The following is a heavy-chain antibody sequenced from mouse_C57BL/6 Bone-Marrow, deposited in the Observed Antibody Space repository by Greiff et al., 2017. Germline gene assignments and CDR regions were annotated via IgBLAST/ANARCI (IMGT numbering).Heavy chain of an antibody. J-gene: IGHJ1*03. CDR1: GYTFTSYW. V-gene: IGHV1-55*01. CDR2: IYPGSGST. D-gene: IGHD2-5*01. CDR3: ARRDDSNYWYVDV. Sequence: QVQLQQPGAELVKPGASVKMSCKASGYTFTSYWITWVKQRPGQGLEWIGDIYPGSGSTNYNEKFKSKATLTVDTSSSTAYMQLSSRTSEDAAVYYCARRDDSNYWYVDVWGRGTTVTVSS.